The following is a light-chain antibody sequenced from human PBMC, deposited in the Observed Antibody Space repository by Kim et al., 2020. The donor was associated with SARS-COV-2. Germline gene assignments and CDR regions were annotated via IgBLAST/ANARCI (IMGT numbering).Light chain of an antibody. CDR3: QKYNEAPWT. V-gene: IGKV3-15*01. CDR2: GGS. J-gene: IGKJ1*01. CDR1: KRVNDN. Sequence: EIVLTQSPATLSVSIGERVTLSCRSTKRVNDNLAWYQQKPGKPPRLLVYGGSVTPTYIPARFSGSGSKTDYTLTVTSLQSEDFAIYYCQKYNEAPWTFGQGTKVDIK.